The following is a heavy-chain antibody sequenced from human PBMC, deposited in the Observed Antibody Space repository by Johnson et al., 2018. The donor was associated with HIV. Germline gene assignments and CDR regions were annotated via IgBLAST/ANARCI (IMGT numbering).Heavy chain of an antibody. CDR1: GFIFNNFG. CDR3: AKGHSSGYPKDAFDL. CDR2: IRYDGDIT. V-gene: IGHV3-30*02. J-gene: IGHJ3*01. Sequence: QVQLVESGGGVVQPGGSPRLSCAASGFIFNNFGMHWVRQAPGKGLEWVAFIRYDGDITYYLDSVKGRFTISRDNSKNTLYLQMNSLRTEDTAMYYCAKGHSSGYPKDAFDLWGRGTIVTVSS. D-gene: IGHD5-12*01.